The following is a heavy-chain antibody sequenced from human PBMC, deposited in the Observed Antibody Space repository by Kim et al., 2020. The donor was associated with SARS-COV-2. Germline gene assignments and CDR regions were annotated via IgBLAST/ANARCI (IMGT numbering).Heavy chain of an antibody. CDR2: ISAYNGNT. Sequence: ASVKVSCKASGYTFTSYGISWVRQAPGQGLEWMGWISAYNGNTNYAQKLQGRVTMTTDTSTSTAYMELRSLRSDDTDVYYCAIAAAGQYYFDYWGQGTLVTVSS. D-gene: IGHD6-13*01. CDR3: AIAAAGQYYFDY. CDR1: GYTFTSYG. J-gene: IGHJ4*02. V-gene: IGHV1-18*04.